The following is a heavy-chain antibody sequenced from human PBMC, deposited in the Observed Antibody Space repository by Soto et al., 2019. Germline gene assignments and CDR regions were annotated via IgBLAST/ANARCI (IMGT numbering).Heavy chain of an antibody. J-gene: IGHJ3*02. CDR2: IYHTVNT. CDR1: GVSIVSHF. Sequence: PSETLSLTCSVSGVSIVSHFCSCIRQAPGKGPELVGYIYHTVNTNYNPALRSRVTISMDTSENQLSLQLSSVTAADTAVYYCARLQYTVVTALDIWGQGTMVTVSS. CDR3: ARLQYTVVTALDI. D-gene: IGHD2-15*01. V-gene: IGHV4-59*11.